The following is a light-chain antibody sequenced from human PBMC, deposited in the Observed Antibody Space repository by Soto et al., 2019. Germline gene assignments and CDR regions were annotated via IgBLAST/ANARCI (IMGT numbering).Light chain of an antibody. V-gene: IGLV2-14*01. CDR3: TSYSSSDIFYV. CDR2: QVT. Sequence: QSALTQPASVSGSPGQSITMSCTGTSSDIGGYYYVSWYQHHPGKAPKLLIYQVTNRPSRVSNRFSGSKSGNTASLTISELQADDEADYYCTSYSSSDIFYVFGTGTKVTVL. CDR1: SSDIGGYYY. J-gene: IGLJ1*01.